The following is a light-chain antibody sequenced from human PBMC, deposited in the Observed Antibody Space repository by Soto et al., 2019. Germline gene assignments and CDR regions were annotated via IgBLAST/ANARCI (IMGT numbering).Light chain of an antibody. CDR3: QQYNNWPWT. CDR1: QSISGT. J-gene: IGKJ1*01. Sequence: IVITQXASTLXXXXXGXAXXXVRASQSISGTLAWYQQKPGQAPRLLIYGASTRATSFPARFSGSGSGTDFTLTISSLQSEDFAVYYCQQYNNWPWTFGQGTKVDIK. V-gene: IGKV3-15*01. CDR2: GAS.